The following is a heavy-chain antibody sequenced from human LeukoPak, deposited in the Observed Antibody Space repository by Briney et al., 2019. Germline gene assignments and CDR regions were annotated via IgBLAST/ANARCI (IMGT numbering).Heavy chain of an antibody. D-gene: IGHD6-19*01. V-gene: IGHV3-7*01. CDR1: GFTFSSCW. CDR2: IKQDGSEK. CDR3: ARQEWLATFDY. J-gene: IGHJ4*02. Sequence: PGGSLRLPCAASGFTFSSCWMSWVRQAPGKGLEWVANIKQDGSEKYCVDSVKGRFTISRDNAKNSLYLQMNSLRAEDTAVYYCARQEWLATFDYWGQGTLVTVSS.